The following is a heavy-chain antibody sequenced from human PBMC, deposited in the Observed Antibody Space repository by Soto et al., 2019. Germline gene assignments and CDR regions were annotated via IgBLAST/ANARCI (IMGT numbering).Heavy chain of an antibody. J-gene: IGHJ4*02. CDR1: GYSFTNYW. CDR2: IYPGDSET. D-gene: IGHD2-2*01. CDR3: ARHQAGDCSSPRCYAFDY. Sequence: GESLKISCKGSGYSFTNYWIGWVRQMPGKGLEWMGIIYPGDSETRYSPSFRGQVTISVDKAISTAYLQWGSLKASDTAMYYCARHQAGDCSSPRCYAFDYWGQGTLVTVSS. V-gene: IGHV5-51*01.